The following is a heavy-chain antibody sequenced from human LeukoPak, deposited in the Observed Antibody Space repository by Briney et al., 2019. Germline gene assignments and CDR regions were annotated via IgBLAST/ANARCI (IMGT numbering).Heavy chain of an antibody. V-gene: IGHV3-30*04. J-gene: IGHJ4*02. Sequence: TGRSLRLACAASRFTFTSHTMHWVRQAPGKGLEWVAVLSYDGRDKHYADSVKGRFTISRDNSKSTLYLQMNSLRAEDTAVYYCARDGGGTSADYYFDYWGQGTLVTVSS. D-gene: IGHD2-2*01. CDR2: LSYDGRDK. CDR1: RFTFTSHT. CDR3: ARDGGGTSADYYFDY.